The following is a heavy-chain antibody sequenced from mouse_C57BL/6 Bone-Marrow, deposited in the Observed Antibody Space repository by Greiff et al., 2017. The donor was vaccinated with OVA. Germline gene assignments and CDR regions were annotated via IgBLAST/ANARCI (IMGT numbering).Heavy chain of an antibody. CDR3: ERHRYGSSSTFAD. V-gene: IGHV5-6*01. J-gene: IGHJ3*01. D-gene: IGHD1-1*01. CDR2: ISSGGSYT. CDR1: GFTFSSSG. Sequence: EVQGVESGGDLVKPGGSLKLSCAASGFTFSSSGMSWVRQTPDKRLEWVAPISSGGSYTYYPDSVKGRFTISRDNAKNTLYLQMSSLKSEDTAMYYCERHRYGSSSTFADWGQGTLVTVSA.